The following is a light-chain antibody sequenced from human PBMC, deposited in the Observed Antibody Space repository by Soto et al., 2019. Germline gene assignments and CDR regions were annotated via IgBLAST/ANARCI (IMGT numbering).Light chain of an antibody. V-gene: IGKV1-5*01. CDR1: QSISSW. Sequence: DIQMTQSPSTLSASVGDRVTITCRASQSISSWLAWYQQKPGKAPKLLIYDASSLESGVPSRFSGSGSGTEFTLTISSLQPDDFAPYYCQQYNSYPSTFGPGTKVDIK. CDR2: DAS. CDR3: QQYNSYPST. J-gene: IGKJ3*01.